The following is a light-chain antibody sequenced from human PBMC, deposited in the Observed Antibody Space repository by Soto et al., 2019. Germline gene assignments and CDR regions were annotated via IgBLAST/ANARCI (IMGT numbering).Light chain of an antibody. CDR1: SRDVGAYKY. J-gene: IGLJ2*01. CDR2: DVT. CDR3: SSFTTSSTVL. V-gene: IGLV2-14*03. Sequence: QSALTQPASVSGSPGQSIAISCTGTSRDVGAYKYVSWYQQYPGNAPKLMIYDVTERPSGVSDRFSGSKSGNTASLTISGLQAEDEADYYCSSFTTSSTVLFGGGTKLTVL.